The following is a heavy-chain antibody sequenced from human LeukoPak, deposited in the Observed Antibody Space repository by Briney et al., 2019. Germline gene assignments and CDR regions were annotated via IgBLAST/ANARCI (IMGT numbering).Heavy chain of an antibody. CDR3: ARDWGLLYCSGGSCYSGYYDY. J-gene: IGHJ4*02. CDR1: GYTFTSYG. Sequence: ASVKVSCKASGYTFTSYGISWVRQAPGQGLEWMGWISAYNGKTNYAQKLQGRVTMTTDTSTSTAYMELRSLRSDDTAVYYCARDWGLLYCSGGSCYSGYYDYWGQGTLVTVSS. CDR2: ISAYNGKT. D-gene: IGHD2-15*01. V-gene: IGHV1-18*01.